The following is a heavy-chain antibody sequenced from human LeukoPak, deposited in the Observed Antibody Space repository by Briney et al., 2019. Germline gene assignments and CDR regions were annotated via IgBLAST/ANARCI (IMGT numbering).Heavy chain of an antibody. D-gene: IGHD3-3*01. CDR1: GFTFSRYW. J-gene: IGHJ4*02. Sequence: GGSLRLSCAASGFTFSRYWLSWVRQAPGKGVEWVANIKQDGSEKYYVDSVKGRFSISRDNAKNSLFLQMSSLRAEDTAVYSCARPGGGAFFGDFDYWGQGTLVTVSS. V-gene: IGHV3-7*01. CDR2: IKQDGSEK. CDR3: ARPGGGAFFGDFDY.